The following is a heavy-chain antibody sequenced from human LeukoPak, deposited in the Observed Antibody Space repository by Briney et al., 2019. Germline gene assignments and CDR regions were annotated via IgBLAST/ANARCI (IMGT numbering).Heavy chain of an antibody. CDR3: AKDRTVGASYWYFDL. CDR1: GFTFSSYA. J-gene: IGHJ2*01. D-gene: IGHD1-26*01. CDR2: ISGSGGST. V-gene: IGHV3-23*01. Sequence: GGSLRLSCAASGFTFSSYAMSWVRQAPGKGLEWVSAISGSGGSTYYADSVKGRFTISRDSSRNTLFPHMNTLRAEDTAIYYCAKDRTVGASYWYFDLWGRGTLVTVSS.